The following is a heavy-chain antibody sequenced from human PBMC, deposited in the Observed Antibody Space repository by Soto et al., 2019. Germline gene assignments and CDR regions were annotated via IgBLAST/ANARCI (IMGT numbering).Heavy chain of an antibody. CDR3: ARDPVGGNWFDP. CDR2: INSYNGNT. V-gene: IGHV1-18*01. D-gene: IGHD1-26*01. Sequence: ASVKVSCKASGYIFTSYGISWVRQAPGQGLEWMGWINSYNGNTNYAQKLQGRVTMTTDTSTSTAYMELRSLRSDDTAVYYCARDPVGGNWFDPCGQGTLVTVSS. CDR1: GYIFTSYG. J-gene: IGHJ5*02.